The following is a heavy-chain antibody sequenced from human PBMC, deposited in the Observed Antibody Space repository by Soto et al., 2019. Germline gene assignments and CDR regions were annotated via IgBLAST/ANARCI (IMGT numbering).Heavy chain of an antibody. V-gene: IGHV3-66*01. J-gene: IGHJ3*02. D-gene: IGHD2-15*01. CDR2: ISNRGDT. Sequence: GGSLRLSCTASGFIVSDTYVNWVRQAPGKELEWASVISNRGDTHYADSVRGRFSISRDISDNTLHLQMNNLRVEDTAVYYCAREPRYCRGGSCSITGDAYDIWGQGTMVTVSS. CDR3: AREPRYCRGGSCSITGDAYDI. CDR1: GFIVSDTY.